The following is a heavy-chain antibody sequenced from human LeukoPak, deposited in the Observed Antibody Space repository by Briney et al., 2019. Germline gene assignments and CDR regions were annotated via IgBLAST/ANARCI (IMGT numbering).Heavy chain of an antibody. CDR1: GGSFSGYY. D-gene: IGHD3-3*01. V-gene: IGHV4-34*01. CDR2: INHSGST. J-gene: IGHJ3*02. Sequence: SETLSLTCAVYGGSFSGYYWSWIRQPPGKWLEWIGEINHSGSTNYNPSLKSRVTISVDTSKNQFSLKLSSVTAADTAVYYCARARASITIFGVVRTNAFDIWGQGTMVTVSS. CDR3: ARARASITIFGVVRTNAFDI.